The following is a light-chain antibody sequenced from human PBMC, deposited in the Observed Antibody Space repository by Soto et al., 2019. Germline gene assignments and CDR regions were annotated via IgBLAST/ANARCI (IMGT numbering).Light chain of an antibody. CDR1: QSVSSY. J-gene: IGKJ4*01. CDR2: DAS. V-gene: IGKV3-11*01. CDR3: QQRSNWPPLT. Sequence: EIVLTQSPATLSLSPGERATLSCRASQSVSSYVAWHQQKPGQAPRLLIYDASNRATGIPARFSGSGSGTDFTLTISSLEPEDFAVYYCQQRSNWPPLTFGGGTKVQIK.